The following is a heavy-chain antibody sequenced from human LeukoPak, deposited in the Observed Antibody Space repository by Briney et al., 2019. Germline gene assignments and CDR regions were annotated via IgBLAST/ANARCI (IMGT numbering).Heavy chain of an antibody. D-gene: IGHD4-17*01. CDR1: GFTFSTYS. CDR3: ARGRSYGEFDY. CDR2: ISSSSSPI. Sequence: GGSLRLSCAASGFTFSTYSMSWVRQAPGKGLEWVSYISSSSSPIYYADSVKGRFTISRDNAKNSLYLQMNSLRAEDTAVYYCARGRSYGEFDYWGQGTLVTVSS. V-gene: IGHV3-48*01. J-gene: IGHJ4*02.